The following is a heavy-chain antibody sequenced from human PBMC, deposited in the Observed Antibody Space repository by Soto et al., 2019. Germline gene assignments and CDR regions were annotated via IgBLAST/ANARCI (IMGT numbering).Heavy chain of an antibody. Sequence: PGGSLRLSCAASGFTVSNNYMTWVRQAPGKGLERVSVIYSGGSTYYADSVKGRFTISRDNSKNTLDLQMNSLRAEDTAVYYCARGPLYSSSWPYWFDPWGQGTLVTVSS. CDR3: ARGPLYSSSWPYWFDP. CDR1: GFTVSNNY. D-gene: IGHD6-13*01. CDR2: IYSGGST. J-gene: IGHJ5*02. V-gene: IGHV3-53*01.